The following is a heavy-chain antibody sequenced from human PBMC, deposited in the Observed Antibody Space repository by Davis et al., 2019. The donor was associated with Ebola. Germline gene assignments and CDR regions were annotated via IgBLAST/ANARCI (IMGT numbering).Heavy chain of an antibody. CDR1: GGSFSGYY. Sequence: SETLSLTCAVYGGSFSGYYWSWIRQPPGKGLEWIGEINHSGSTNYNPSLKSRVTISVDKSKNQFSLKLSSVTAADTAVYYCARDVGIGDLGFGYWGQGTTVTVSS. J-gene: IGHJ6*02. CDR2: INHSGST. D-gene: IGHD3-3*01. V-gene: IGHV4-34*01. CDR3: ARDVGIGDLGFGY.